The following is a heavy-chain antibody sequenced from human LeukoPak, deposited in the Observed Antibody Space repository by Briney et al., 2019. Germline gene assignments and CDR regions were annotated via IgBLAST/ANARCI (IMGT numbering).Heavy chain of an antibody. D-gene: IGHD1-20*01. Sequence: KTSETLSLTCAVSGGSLSNGGYSWSWIRQPAGKGLEWIGRIYSNGDTNYNPALKCRVTISEDRTRNQFSLKLNSVTAADTAVYYCARVEYNWNDVASLDYWGQGTLVTVSS. J-gene: IGHJ4*02. CDR2: IYSNGDT. CDR3: ARVEYNWNDVASLDY. V-gene: IGHV4-61*10. CDR1: GGSLSNGGYS.